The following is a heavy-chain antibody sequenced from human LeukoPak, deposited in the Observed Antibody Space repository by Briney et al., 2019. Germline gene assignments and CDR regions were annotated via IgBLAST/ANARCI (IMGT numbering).Heavy chain of an antibody. J-gene: IGHJ4*02. CDR2: INQDGGQK. V-gene: IGHV3-7*01. Sequence: HSGGSLRLSCAASGLTFSSSWMIWARQAPGKGLEWVANINQDGGQKYYLDSVKGRFTISRDNADNSLYLQMDGLRAEDTAVYYCATNTRAYAVLLAYWGQGTLVTVSS. CDR1: GLTFSSSW. D-gene: IGHD4-17*01. CDR3: ATNTRAYAVLLAY.